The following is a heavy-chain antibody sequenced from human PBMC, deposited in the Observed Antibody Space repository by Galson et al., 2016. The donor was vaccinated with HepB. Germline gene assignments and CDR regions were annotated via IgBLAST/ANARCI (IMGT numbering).Heavy chain of an antibody. CDR2: ISSSSSYI. CDR3: ARDWIPYYYYGMDV. CDR1: GFTFSSYS. D-gene: IGHD5-18*01. V-gene: IGHV3-21*01. J-gene: IGHJ6*02. Sequence: SLRLSCAASGFTFSSYSMNWVRQAPGKGLEWVSSISSSSSYIYYADSVKGRFTISRGNAKNSLYLQMNSLRAEDTAVYYCARDWIPYYYYGMDVWGQGTTVTVSS.